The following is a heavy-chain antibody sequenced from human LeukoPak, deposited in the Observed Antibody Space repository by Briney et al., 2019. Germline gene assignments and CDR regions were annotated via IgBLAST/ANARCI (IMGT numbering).Heavy chain of an antibody. Sequence: GGSLRLSCAASGFTFSNYRMHWVRQAPGNGLVWVSHINSDGSSTSYADSVKGRFTISRDNSKNTLYLQMNSLRAEDTAVYYCARDCGREWFGELPPFWYYYYYGMDVWGQGTTVTVSS. D-gene: IGHD3-10*01. J-gene: IGHJ6*02. CDR1: GFTFSNYR. V-gene: IGHV3-74*01. CDR2: INSDGSST. CDR3: ARDCGREWFGELPPFWYYYYYGMDV.